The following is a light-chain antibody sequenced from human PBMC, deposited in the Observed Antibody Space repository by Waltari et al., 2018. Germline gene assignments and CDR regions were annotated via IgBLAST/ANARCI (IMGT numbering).Light chain of an antibody. V-gene: IGKV1-27*01. CDR1: QGISNY. Sequence: DIQMTQSPSSLSASVGDRVTITCRASQGISNYLAWYQQKPGKVPKLLIYAASTLQSGVPSRFSGSGSGSDFTLTISSLQPEDVATYYCQKYNSAPSFGGGTKVEIK. J-gene: IGKJ4*01. CDR3: QKYNSAPS. CDR2: AAS.